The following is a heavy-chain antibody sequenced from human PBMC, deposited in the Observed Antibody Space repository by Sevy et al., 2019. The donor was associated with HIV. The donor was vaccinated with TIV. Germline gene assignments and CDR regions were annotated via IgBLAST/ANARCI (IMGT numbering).Heavy chain of an antibody. V-gene: IGHV5-51*01. CDR3: AKSGYRIQHARFHDAFDA. CDR2: IYPADANT. D-gene: IGHD2-15*01. J-gene: IGHJ3*01. CDR1: GFHFSSYW. Sequence: GESLKISCKVSGFHFSSYWIGWVRQMPGKGLEWMGVIYPADANTIYNPSFEGHVTISADKSTNTAYLQWSRLKASDTAMYFCAKSGYRIQHARFHDAFDAWGQGTMVTVSS.